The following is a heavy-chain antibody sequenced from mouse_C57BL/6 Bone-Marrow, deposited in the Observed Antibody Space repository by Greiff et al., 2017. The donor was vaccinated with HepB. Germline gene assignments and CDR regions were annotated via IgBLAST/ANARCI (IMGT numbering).Heavy chain of an antibody. CDR2: ISYDGSN. Sequence: EVQLQESGPGLVKPSQSLSLTCSVTGYSITSCYYWNWIRQFPGNKLEWMGYISYDGSNNYNPSLKNRISITRDTSKNQFFLKLNSVTTEDTATYYYASIYYDYERVPYWGQGTLVTVSA. D-gene: IGHD2-4*01. V-gene: IGHV3-6*01. CDR3: ASIYYDYERVPY. J-gene: IGHJ3*01. CDR1: GYSITSCYY.